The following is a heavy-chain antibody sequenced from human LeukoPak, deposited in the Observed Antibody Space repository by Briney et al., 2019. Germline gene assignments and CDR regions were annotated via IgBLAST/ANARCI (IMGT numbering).Heavy chain of an antibody. CDR3: ARGYSYGYRIDY. CDR2: INSDGSST. D-gene: IGHD5-18*01. J-gene: IGHJ4*02. V-gene: IGHV3-74*01. CDR1: GFTFSSYW. Sequence: GGSLRLSCAASGFTFSSYWMHWVRQAPGKGLVWVSRINSDGSSTSYADSVKGRFTISRDNAKNTLYLQMNSLRAKDTAVYYCARGYSYGYRIDYWGQGTLVTVSS.